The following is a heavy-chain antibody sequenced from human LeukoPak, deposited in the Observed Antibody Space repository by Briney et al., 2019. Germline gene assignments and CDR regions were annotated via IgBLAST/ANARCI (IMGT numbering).Heavy chain of an antibody. V-gene: IGHV5-51*01. CDR2: ILHGDSNT. J-gene: IGHJ4*02. Sequence: GESLKISCKCSGYNFSNYLIHLVRQMPGKGVEGMGIILHGDSNTRYSPSFSRQVIISVDKFISTAYLQWSSLKASDTAMYSCGTEAALGYWGQGNLVTVSS. CDR3: GTEAALGY. CDR1: GYNFSNYL. D-gene: IGHD6-19*01.